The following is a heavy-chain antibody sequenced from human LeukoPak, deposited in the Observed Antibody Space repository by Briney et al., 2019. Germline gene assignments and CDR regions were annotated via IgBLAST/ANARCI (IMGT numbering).Heavy chain of an antibody. CDR2: INPNSGGT. Sequence: GASVKVSCKASGYTLTGYYMHWMRPAPGQGLGWMGCINPNSGGTTYAQKFQGRVTMTRAKSITTTYMKLSRLTSDDTAVYYCARVSSLALYSSSWRWFDPWGQGTLVTVSS. J-gene: IGHJ5*02. V-gene: IGHV1-2*02. D-gene: IGHD6-13*01. CDR1: GYTLTGYY. CDR3: ARVSSLALYSSSWRWFDP.